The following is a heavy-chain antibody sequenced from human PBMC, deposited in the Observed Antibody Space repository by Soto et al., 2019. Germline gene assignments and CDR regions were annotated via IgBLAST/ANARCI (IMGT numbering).Heavy chain of an antibody. Sequence: QLQLQESGSGLVKPSQTLSLTCAVSGGSISSGGYSWSWIRQPPGKGLEWIGYIYHSGSTYYNPYLKRLVTXSXDXXTHQFSLKLSSVTAADTAVYYCAKAGGLGAVAADYWGQGTLVTVSS. J-gene: IGHJ4*02. CDR3: AKAGGLGAVAADY. V-gene: IGHV4-30-2*01. CDR2: IYHSGST. D-gene: IGHD6-19*01. CDR1: GGSISSGGYS.